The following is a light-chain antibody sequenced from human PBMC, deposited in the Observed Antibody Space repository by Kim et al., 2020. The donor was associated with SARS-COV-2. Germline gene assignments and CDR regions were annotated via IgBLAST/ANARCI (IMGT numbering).Light chain of an antibody. CDR3: CSYAGSSTLV. V-gene: IGLV2-23*02. CDR1: SSDVGSYNV. Sequence: QSALTQPASVSGSPGQSITISCTGTSSDVGSYNVVSWYQHHPGKAPKLMIYEVSKRPSGVSNRFSGSKSGNTASLTISGLQAEDEADYYCCSYAGSSTLVFGGGTKLTVL. CDR2: EVS. J-gene: IGLJ2*01.